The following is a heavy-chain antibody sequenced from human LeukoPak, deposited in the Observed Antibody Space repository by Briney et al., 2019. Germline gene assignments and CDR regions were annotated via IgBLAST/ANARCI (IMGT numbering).Heavy chain of an antibody. Sequence: SETLSLTCAVYGGSFSGYYWSWIRQPPGKGLEWIGEINHSGSTNYNPSLKSRVTISVDTSKTQFSLKLSSVTTADTAVYYCARHSGYSSSWYYYYYGMDVWGQGTTVTVSS. D-gene: IGHD6-13*01. CDR2: INHSGST. J-gene: IGHJ6*02. CDR1: GGSFSGYY. V-gene: IGHV4-34*01. CDR3: ARHSGYSSSWYYYYYGMDV.